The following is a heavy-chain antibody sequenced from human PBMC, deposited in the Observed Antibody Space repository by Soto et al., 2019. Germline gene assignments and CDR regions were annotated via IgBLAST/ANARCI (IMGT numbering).Heavy chain of an antibody. Sequence: GGSLRLSCAASGFTFSSYAMSWVRQAPGKGLEWVAVIRYDGSSKYYADSVKGRFTISRDNSKNTLYLQMNSLRAEDTAVYYWAREDNYYYYMDVWGKGTTVTVSS. CDR1: GFTFSSYA. J-gene: IGHJ6*03. CDR2: IRYDGSSK. CDR3: AREDNYYYYMDV. V-gene: IGHV3-33*08. D-gene: IGHD2-15*01.